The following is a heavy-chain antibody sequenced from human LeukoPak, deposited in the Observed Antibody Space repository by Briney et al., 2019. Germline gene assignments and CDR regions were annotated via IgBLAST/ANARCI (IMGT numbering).Heavy chain of an antibody. CDR2: ISWDSGSI. V-gene: IGHV3-9*01. CDR1: GFTFDDYA. CDR3: AKDMGAWDSSGYYDY. Sequence: GGSLRLSCAASGFTFDDYAMHWVRQAPGKGLEWVSGISWDSGSIGYADSVKGRFTISRDNAKNSLCLQMNSLRAEDTALYYCAKDMGAWDSSGYYDYWGQGTLVTVSS. J-gene: IGHJ4*02. D-gene: IGHD3-22*01.